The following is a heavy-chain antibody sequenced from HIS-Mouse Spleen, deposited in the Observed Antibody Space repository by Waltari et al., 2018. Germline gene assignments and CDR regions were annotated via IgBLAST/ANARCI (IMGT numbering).Heavy chain of an antibody. CDR2: IHYSGCT. D-gene: IGHD4-17*01. CDR1: GSSISSSRCY. V-gene: IGHV4-39*07. Sequence: QLQLQESGPGLVKPSETLSLTCTVSGSSISSSRCYRGWIRQPPGKGLEWSGSIHYSGCTYYHPSLKSRVTISVDTSKNQCSLKPSSVTAADTAVYYCARDYGDNWFDPWGQGTLVTVSS. CDR3: ARDYGDNWFDP. J-gene: IGHJ5*02.